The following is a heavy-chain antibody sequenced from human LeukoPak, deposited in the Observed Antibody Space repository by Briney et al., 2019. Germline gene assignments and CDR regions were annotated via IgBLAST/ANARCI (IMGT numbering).Heavy chain of an antibody. D-gene: IGHD5-24*01. CDR3: ARDRATTMFDY. CDR2: INSDGSST. CDR1: GFTFSNYW. J-gene: IGHJ4*02. V-gene: IGHV3-74*01. Sequence: GGSLRLSCAASGFTFSNYWMHWVRQAPGKGLVWVSRINSDGSSTTYADSVKGRFTISRDNDKNTLYLQMNSLRADDTAVYYCARDRATTMFDYWAQGTLVTVSS.